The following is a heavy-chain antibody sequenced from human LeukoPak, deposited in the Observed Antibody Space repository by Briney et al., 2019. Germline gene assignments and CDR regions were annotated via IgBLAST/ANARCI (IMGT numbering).Heavy chain of an antibody. J-gene: IGHJ3*02. V-gene: IGHV4-38-2*01. CDR3: ARRDTMIVKAFDI. Sequence: SETLSLTCAVSGYSISSGCYWGWIRQPPGKGLEWIGSIYHSGSTYYNPSLKSRVTISVDTSKNQFSLKLCSVTAADTAVYYCARRDTMIVKAFDIWGQGTMVTVSS. CDR1: GYSISSGCY. D-gene: IGHD3-22*01. CDR2: IYHSGST.